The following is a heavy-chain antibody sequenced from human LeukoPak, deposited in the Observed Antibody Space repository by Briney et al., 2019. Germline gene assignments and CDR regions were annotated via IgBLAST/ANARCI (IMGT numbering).Heavy chain of an antibody. V-gene: IGHV4-59*01. D-gene: IGHD1-26*01. Sequence: SETLSLTGTVSGGSISSYYWSWIRQPPGKGLEWIGYIYYSGSTNYNPSLKSRVTISVDTSKNQFSLKLSSVTAADTAVYYWARKGGSYRGPYYFDYWGQGTLVTVSS. CDR2: IYYSGST. J-gene: IGHJ4*02. CDR3: ARKGGSYRGPYYFDY. CDR1: GGSISSYY.